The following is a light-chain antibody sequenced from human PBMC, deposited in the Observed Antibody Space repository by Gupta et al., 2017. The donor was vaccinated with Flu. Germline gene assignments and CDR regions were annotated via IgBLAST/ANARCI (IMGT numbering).Light chain of an antibody. J-gene: IGLJ3*02. CDR2: NDN. CDR1: SSNIGSNT. Sequence: QSALPQPSAASGTPRHLVTISCSGSSSNIGSNTVNSCQQHPGTTPKILIYNDNQRPSGGADQFSGSKSGTTAALAISGRQSEEEADYYCATWDNSRNGLGVFGGGTKLTVL. V-gene: IGLV1-44*01. CDR3: ATWDNSRNGLGV.